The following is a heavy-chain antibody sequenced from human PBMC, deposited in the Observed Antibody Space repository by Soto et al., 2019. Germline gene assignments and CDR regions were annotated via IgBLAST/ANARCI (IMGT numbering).Heavy chain of an antibody. J-gene: IGHJ4*02. Sequence: ASVKVSCKASGGSFSSYAISWVRQAPGQGLEWMGGIIPIFGTANYAQKFQGRVTITADESTSTAYMELSSLRSEDTAVYYCARVFPYHYYDSSGYTSVPSGPFDYWGQGTLVTVSS. CDR3: ARVFPYHYYDSSGYTSVPSGPFDY. V-gene: IGHV1-69*13. CDR1: GGSFSSYA. CDR2: IIPIFGTA. D-gene: IGHD3-22*01.